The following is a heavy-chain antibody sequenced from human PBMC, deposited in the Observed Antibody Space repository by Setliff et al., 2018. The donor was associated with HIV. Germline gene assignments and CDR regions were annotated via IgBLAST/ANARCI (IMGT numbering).Heavy chain of an antibody. D-gene: IGHD2-2*01. Sequence: ASVKVSCKVSGYTLSELSMHWVRQAPGKGLEWMGWINVGSGNTKYSQKFQGRVTITRDTSASTAYMELSSLRSEDTAVYYCARAAGVPAVHTPFRYYYYMDVWGKGTTVTVSS. J-gene: IGHJ6*03. CDR3: ARAAGVPAVHTPFRYYYYMDV. V-gene: IGHV1-3*01. CDR1: GYTLSELS. CDR2: INVGSGNT.